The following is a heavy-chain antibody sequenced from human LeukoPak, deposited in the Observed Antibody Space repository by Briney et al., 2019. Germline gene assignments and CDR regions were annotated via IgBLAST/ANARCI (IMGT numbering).Heavy chain of an antibody. CDR1: GFTFSSYA. Sequence: PGGSLRLSCAASGFTFSSYAMSWVRQAPGKGLEWVSAISGSGDSTYYADSVKGRFTISRDNSKNTLYLQMNSLRAEDTALYYCAKVRRDGYNLYCFDYWGQGTLVTVSS. V-gene: IGHV3-23*01. D-gene: IGHD5-24*01. J-gene: IGHJ4*02. CDR3: AKVRRDGYNLYCFDY. CDR2: ISGSGDST.